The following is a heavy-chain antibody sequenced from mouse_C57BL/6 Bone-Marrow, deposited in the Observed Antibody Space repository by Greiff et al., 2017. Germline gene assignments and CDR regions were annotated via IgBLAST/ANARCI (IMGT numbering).Heavy chain of an antibody. J-gene: IGHJ2*01. V-gene: IGHV14-4*01. CDR2: IDPENGDT. Sequence: EVKLQESGAELVRPGASVKLSCTASGFNIKDDYMHWVKQRPEQGLEWIGWIDPENGDTEYASKFQGKATITADTSSNTAYLQLSSLTSEDTAVYYCTPLLYSDWGQGTTLTVSS. CDR1: GFNIKDDY. CDR3: TPLLYSD. D-gene: IGHD1-1*01.